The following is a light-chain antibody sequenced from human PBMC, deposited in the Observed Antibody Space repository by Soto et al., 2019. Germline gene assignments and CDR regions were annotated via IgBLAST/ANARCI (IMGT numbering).Light chain of an antibody. V-gene: IGKV3-20*01. CDR3: QQYGSSPALT. Sequence: EIVLTQSPGTLSLSPGERATLSCRASQSVSSSYLAWYQQKPGQAPRLLIYGASRRATGIPDRFSGSGSGTDFTLNISRLEPEDFALYYCQQYGSSPALTFVGGTKVEIK. CDR1: QSVSSSY. CDR2: GAS. J-gene: IGKJ4*01.